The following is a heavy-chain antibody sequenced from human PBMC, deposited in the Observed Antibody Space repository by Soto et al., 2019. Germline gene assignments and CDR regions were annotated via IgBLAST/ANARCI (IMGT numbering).Heavy chain of an antibody. CDR2: IHYSGSI. Sequence: QVQLQQSGPGLVKPSQTLSLTCTVSGGSISYEYYHWTWIRQSPGKGLEWIGYIHYSGSIIYNPSFKSRVTISVETSKNQFPLQLSSVTAADTAVYFCAREDDGGDRDYYGLDVWGQGTTVTVSS. J-gene: IGHJ6*02. CDR3: AREDDGGDRDYYGLDV. V-gene: IGHV4-30-4*08. D-gene: IGHD2-21*02. CDR1: GGSISYEYYH.